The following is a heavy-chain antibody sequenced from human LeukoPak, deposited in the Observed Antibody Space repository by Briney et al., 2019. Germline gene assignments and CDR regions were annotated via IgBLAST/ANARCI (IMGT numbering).Heavy chain of an antibody. D-gene: IGHD3-16*01. CDR2: ISGSGGST. CDR3: AKGQVLIRGYFDY. Sequence: EGSLGLSCAASGFTFSSYAMSWVRQAPGKGLEWVSAISGSGGSTYYADSVKGRFTISRDNSKNTLYLQMNSLRAEDTAVYYCAKGQVLIRGYFDYWGQGTLVTVSS. CDR1: GFTFSSYA. J-gene: IGHJ4*02. V-gene: IGHV3-23*01.